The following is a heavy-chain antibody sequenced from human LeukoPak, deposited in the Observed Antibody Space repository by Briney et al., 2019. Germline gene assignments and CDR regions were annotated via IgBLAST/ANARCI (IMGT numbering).Heavy chain of an antibody. J-gene: IGHJ3*02. CDR1: GYTFTGYY. CDR3: ARNPTYYDFWSGYSIYFDI. D-gene: IGHD3-3*01. V-gene: IGHV1-2*02. Sequence: ASVKVSCKASGYTFTGYYMHWVRQAPGQGLEWMGWINPNSGGTNYAQKFQGRVTTTRDTSISTAYMELSRLRSDDTAVYYCARNPTYYDFWSGYSIYFDIWGQGTMVTVSS. CDR2: INPNSGGT.